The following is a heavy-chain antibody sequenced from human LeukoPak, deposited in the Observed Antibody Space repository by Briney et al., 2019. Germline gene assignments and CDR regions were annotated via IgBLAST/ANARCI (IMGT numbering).Heavy chain of an antibody. CDR2: ISSTGAYI. D-gene: IGHD4-23*01. V-gene: IGHV3-21*01. J-gene: IGHJ4*02. CDR3: ARDSTVVTGGYFDY. Sequence: GGSLRLSCATSGFIFSSDSMIWVRQAPGKGLEWVSSISSTGAYIYYADSLKGRFTISRDNSKNTLFLQMNSLRAEDTAVYYCARDSTVVTGGYFDYWGQGTLVTVSS. CDR1: GFIFSSDS.